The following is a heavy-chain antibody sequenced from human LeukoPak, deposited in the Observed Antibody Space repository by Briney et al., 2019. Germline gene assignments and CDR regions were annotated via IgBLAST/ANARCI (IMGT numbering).Heavy chain of an antibody. V-gene: IGHV3-48*03. CDR1: GFTFSTYE. J-gene: IGHJ4*02. Sequence: GGSLRLSCAASGFTFSTYEMNWVRQAPGKGLEWVSYISGSGRTIYYADSVKGRSTISRDNAKNSLYLQMNSLRTEDTAVYYCASSTAIGYWGQGTLVTVSS. CDR2: ISGSGRTI. CDR3: ASSTAIGY.